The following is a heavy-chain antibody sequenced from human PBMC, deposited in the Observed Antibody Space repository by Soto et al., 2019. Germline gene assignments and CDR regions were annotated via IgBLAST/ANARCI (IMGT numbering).Heavy chain of an antibody. J-gene: IGHJ4*02. CDR1: GFTFSSYS. CDR3: ARGVGTGTTYSVY. V-gene: IGHV3-48*01. CDR2: ISSSSSTI. D-gene: IGHD1-7*01. Sequence: EVQLVESGGGLVQPGGSLRLSCAASGFTFSSYSMNWVRQAPGKGLEWVSYISSSSSTIYYADSVKGRFTISRDNAKNSLYLQMNSLRAEDTAVYYCARGVGTGTTYSVYWGQGTLVTVSS.